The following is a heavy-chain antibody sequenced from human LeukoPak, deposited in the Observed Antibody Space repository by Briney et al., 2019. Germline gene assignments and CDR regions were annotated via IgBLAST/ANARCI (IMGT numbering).Heavy chain of an antibody. D-gene: IGHD6-6*01. V-gene: IGHV4-39*01. CDR3: ARRSSSWNAFDI. Sequence: SETLSLTCTVSGGSVRSSLYYWVWIRQPPGKGLEWIGNIYYSGSTYYNPSLKSRVTISVDTSKNQLSLKLGSVTAADTAVYYCARRSSSWNAFDIWGRGTMVTVSS. CDR2: IYYSGST. CDR1: GGSVRSSLYY. J-gene: IGHJ3*02.